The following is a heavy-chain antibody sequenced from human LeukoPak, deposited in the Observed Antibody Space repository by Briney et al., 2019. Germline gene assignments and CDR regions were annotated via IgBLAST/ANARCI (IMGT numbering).Heavy chain of an antibody. V-gene: IGHV3-53*04. J-gene: IGHJ4*02. CDR1: GFTVSSNY. D-gene: IGHD2-21*01. CDR2: IYSGGRT. CDR3: ASFGEGGYFDY. Sequence: GGSLRLSCAASGFTVSSNYMIWARQAPGKGLEWVSVIYSGGRTYYADSVKGRFTIFRHNSKNTLYLQMNSLRPEDTAVYYCASFGEGGYFDYWGQGTLVTVSS.